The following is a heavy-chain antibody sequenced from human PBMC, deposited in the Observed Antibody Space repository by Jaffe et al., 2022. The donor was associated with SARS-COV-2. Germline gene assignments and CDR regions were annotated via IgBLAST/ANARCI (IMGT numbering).Heavy chain of an antibody. Sequence: QVQLVESGGGVVQPGRSLRLSCAASGFTFSSYGMHWVRQAPGKGLEWVAVISYDGSNKYYADSVKGRFTISRDNSKNTLYLQMNSLRAEDTAVYYCAKVRRSSYFDYWGQGTLVTVSS. V-gene: IGHV3-30*18. D-gene: IGHD6-6*01. CDR3: AKVRRSSYFDY. CDR2: ISYDGSNK. J-gene: IGHJ4*02. CDR1: GFTFSSYG.